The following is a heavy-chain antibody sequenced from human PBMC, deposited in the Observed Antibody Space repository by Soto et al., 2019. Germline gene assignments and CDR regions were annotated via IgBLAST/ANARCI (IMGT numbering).Heavy chain of an antibody. CDR2: IYWDDDK. J-gene: IGHJ6*02. V-gene: IGHV2-5*02. Sequence: QITLKESGPTLVKPTQTLTLTCTFSGFSLSTGGVGVGWIRQPPGKALEWLALIYWDDDKRYSPSLKSRLTITKDASNNQVVLIMTNMDPVDTATYYCAHSASPPDLEGQFYPYYYYYGLDVWGQGTTVTVSS. CDR1: GFSLSTGGVG. CDR3: AHSASPPDLEGQFYPYYYYYGLDV. D-gene: IGHD1-1*01.